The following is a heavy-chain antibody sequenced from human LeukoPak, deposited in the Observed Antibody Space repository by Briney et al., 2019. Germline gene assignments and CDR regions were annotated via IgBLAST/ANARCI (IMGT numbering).Heavy chain of an antibody. Sequence: SVKVSCKASGGTFSSYAISWVRQAPGQGLEWMGGIIPIFGTANYAQKFQGRVTITTDESTSTAYMELSSLRSEDTAVYYCARRPAGIRYFDWLFAPDDAFDIWGQGTMVTVSS. J-gene: IGHJ3*02. CDR2: IIPIFGTA. CDR3: ARRPAGIRYFDWLFAPDDAFDI. V-gene: IGHV1-69*05. D-gene: IGHD3-9*01. CDR1: GGTFSSYA.